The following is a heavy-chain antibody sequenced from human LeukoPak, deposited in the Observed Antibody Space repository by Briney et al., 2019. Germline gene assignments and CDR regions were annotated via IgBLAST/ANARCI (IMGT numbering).Heavy chain of an antibody. D-gene: IGHD2-15*01. CDR3: ARVLRYCSGGNCYSGGLGYMDV. CDR2: ISRSGSTK. Sequence: GGSLRLSCAASGFTFSDYNMRWIRQAPGKGLEWVSSISRSGSTKYYADSVKGRFTISRDNAKNSLFLQMNSLRAEDTAVYYCARVLRYCSGGNCYSGGLGYMDVWGKGTAVTISS. J-gene: IGHJ6*03. CDR1: GFTFSDYN. V-gene: IGHV3-11*01.